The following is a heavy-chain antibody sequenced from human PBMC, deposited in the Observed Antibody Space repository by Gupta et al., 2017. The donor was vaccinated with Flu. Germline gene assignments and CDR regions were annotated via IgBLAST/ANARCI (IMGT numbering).Heavy chain of an antibody. J-gene: IGHJ4*02. D-gene: IGHD2-15*01. Sequence: QVQLVQSGAEVKKPGSSVKVSCKASGGTFSSYTISWVRQAPGQGLEWMGRIIPILGIANYAQKFQGRVTITADKSTSTAYMELSSLRSEDTAVYYCEIKSSLGYCSGGSCYSQTYYFDYWGQGTLVTVSS. CDR1: GGTFSSYT. CDR2: IIPILGIA. CDR3: EIKSSLGYCSGGSCYSQTYYFDY. V-gene: IGHV1-69*02.